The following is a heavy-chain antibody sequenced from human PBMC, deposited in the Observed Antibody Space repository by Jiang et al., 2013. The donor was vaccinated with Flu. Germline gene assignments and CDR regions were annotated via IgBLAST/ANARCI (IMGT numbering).Heavy chain of an antibody. D-gene: IGHD3-16*01. V-gene: IGHV6-1*01. J-gene: IGHJ6*04. CDR1: GDSVSANSAT. CDR3: AGGPYGMDV. Sequence: CAISGDSVSANSATWNWIRQSPSRGLEWLGRTYYRSKWYNGYAVSVKGRITINPDTSKNQFSLQLNSVTPEDTAVYYCAGGPYGMDVWGKGTTVTVSS. CDR2: TYYRSKWYN.